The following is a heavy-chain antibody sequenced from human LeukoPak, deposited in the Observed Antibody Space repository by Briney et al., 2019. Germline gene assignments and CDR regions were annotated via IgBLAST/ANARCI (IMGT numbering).Heavy chain of an antibody. V-gene: IGHV1-2*02. J-gene: IGHJ4*02. CDR2: INPNSGAT. Sequence: GASVKVSCKASGYTFTGYYMHWVRQAPGQGLEWMGWINPNSGATNYAQKFQDRVTMTGDTSISTTYMELSRLRSDDTAVYYCASFGRYCSSTSCSSRFDYWGQGTLVTVSS. CDR1: GYTFTGYY. CDR3: ASFGRYCSSTSCSSRFDY. D-gene: IGHD2-2*01.